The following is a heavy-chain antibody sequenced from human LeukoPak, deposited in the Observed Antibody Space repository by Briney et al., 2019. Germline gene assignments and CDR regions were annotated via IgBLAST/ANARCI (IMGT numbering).Heavy chain of an antibody. CDR2: IYYSGST. V-gene: IGHV4-59*12. CDR3: ARDRVGTGVDP. Sequence: SETLSLTCTVSGGSISPYYWSWIRQPPGKGLEWIGYIYYSGSTNYNPSLKSRVTISVDTSKNQFSLKLSSVTAADTAVYYCARDRVGTGVDPWGQGTLVTVSS. CDR1: GGSISPYY. D-gene: IGHD1-1*01. J-gene: IGHJ5*02.